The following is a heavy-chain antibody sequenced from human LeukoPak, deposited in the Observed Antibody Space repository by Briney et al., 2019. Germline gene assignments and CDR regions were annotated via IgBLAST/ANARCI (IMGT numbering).Heavy chain of an antibody. J-gene: IGHJ4*02. V-gene: IGHV3-7*01. Sequence: GGSLRLSCAASGFTLSTYWMTWVGQAPGKGLEGVANIKQDGSEKYYVDSVKSRFTISRDNAKKLLYLQMNSLRVEDTAVYYCARDRGSSGRLGRFDNWGQGTLVTVSP. CDR2: IKQDGSEK. D-gene: IGHD6-19*01. CDR1: GFTLSTYW. CDR3: ARDRGSSGRLGRFDN.